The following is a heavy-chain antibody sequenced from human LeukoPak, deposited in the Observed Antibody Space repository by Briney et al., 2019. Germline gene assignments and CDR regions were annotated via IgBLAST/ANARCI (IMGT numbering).Heavy chain of an antibody. V-gene: IGHV3-64*02. J-gene: IGHJ4*02. Sequence: GGSLRLSCAASGFTFSRYAMQWVRQAPDKRLEYVSGMDDSGAHTYYADSVKGRFSMSRDNSRDTLYLQMGSLRPEDTAIYYCARDGKAKNDYWGQGTLVTVST. CDR3: ARDGKAKNDY. D-gene: IGHD1-26*01. CDR2: MDDSGAHT. CDR1: GFTFSRYA.